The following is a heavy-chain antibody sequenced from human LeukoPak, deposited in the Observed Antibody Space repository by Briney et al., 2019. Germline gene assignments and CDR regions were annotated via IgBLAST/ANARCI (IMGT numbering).Heavy chain of an antibody. CDR2: IYHSGST. J-gene: IGHJ6*03. D-gene: IGHD3-3*01. CDR1: GGSISSGGYY. V-gene: IGHV4-30-2*01. Sequence: SETLSLTCTVSGGSISSGGYYWSWIRQPPGKGLEWIGYIYHSGSTYYNPSLKSRVTISVDRSKNQFSLKLSSVTAADTAVYYCARTYDPYYYYYMDVWGKGTTVTVSS. CDR3: ARTYDPYYYYYMDV.